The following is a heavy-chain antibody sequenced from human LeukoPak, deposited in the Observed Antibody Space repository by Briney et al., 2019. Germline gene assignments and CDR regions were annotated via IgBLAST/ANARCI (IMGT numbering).Heavy chain of an antibody. CDR3: ASGYCSSTSCYTWAFDI. CDR2: ISPSGGST. J-gene: IGHJ3*02. Sequence: ASVKVSCKASGYTFTSYYMHWVRQAPGQGLEWMGIISPSGGSTSYAQKFQGRVNMTRDMSTSTVYMELSSLRSEDTAVYYCASGYCSSTSCYTWAFDIWGQGTMVTVSS. D-gene: IGHD2-2*02. V-gene: IGHV1-46*01. CDR1: GYTFTSYY.